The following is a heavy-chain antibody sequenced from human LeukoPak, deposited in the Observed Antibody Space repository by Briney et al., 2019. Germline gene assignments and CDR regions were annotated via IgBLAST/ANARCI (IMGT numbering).Heavy chain of an antibody. Sequence: RSGGSLRLSCAASGFTFSNYAMNWVRQAPGKGLEWVSSISSSSSYIYYADSVKGRFTISRDNAKNSLYLQMNSLRAEDTAVYYCARITTAGTAPWGQGTLVTVSS. CDR2: ISSSSSYI. D-gene: IGHD6-19*01. CDR1: GFTFSNYA. V-gene: IGHV3-21*01. J-gene: IGHJ5*02. CDR3: ARITTAGTAP.